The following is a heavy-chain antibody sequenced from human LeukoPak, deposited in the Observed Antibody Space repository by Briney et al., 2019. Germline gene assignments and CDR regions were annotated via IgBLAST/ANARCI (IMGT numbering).Heavy chain of an antibody. CDR1: GFTFSDYY. CDR2: ISSGGSTI. CDR3: ARVQKGIAAAGTGGGWFEP. D-gene: IGHD6-13*01. V-gene: IGHV3-11*01. Sequence: PGGSLRLSCAASGFTFSDYYMSWIRQAPGKGLEWISYISSGGSTIYHADSVRGQFTISRDNAKKSLYLQMNSPRAEDTAVYYCARVQKGIAAAGTGGGWFEPWGQGTLSPSP. J-gene: IGHJ5*02.